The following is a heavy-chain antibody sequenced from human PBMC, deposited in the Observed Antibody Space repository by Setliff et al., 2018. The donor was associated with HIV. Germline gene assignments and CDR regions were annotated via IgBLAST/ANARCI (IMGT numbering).Heavy chain of an antibody. Sequence: PGGSLRLSCVASGLSVGDNYVAWVRLAPGRGLEWVSVIYPGGASFYSDSVKGRFIISRDISANRVYLQMNSLRDDGTAMYYCARDRVISVRGVLRSTFDPWGRGTRVTVSS. V-gene: IGHV3-66*01. CDR2: IYPGGAS. J-gene: IGHJ5*02. CDR3: ARDRVISVRGVLRSTFDP. D-gene: IGHD3-10*01. CDR1: GLSVGDNY.